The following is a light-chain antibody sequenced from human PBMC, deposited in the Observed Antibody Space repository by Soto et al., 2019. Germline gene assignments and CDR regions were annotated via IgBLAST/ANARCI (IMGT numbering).Light chain of an antibody. Sequence: DIQMTQSPSSLSASVGDRVTITCRASQKIGTSLNWYQQKSGQAPTLLISSISNLQSGVPSRFSGSGSGTDFTFTISSLQAEDFATYFCQQTYSIPLTFGGGTKVDIK. CDR1: QKIGTS. CDR3: QQTYSIPLT. V-gene: IGKV1-39*01. CDR2: SIS. J-gene: IGKJ4*01.